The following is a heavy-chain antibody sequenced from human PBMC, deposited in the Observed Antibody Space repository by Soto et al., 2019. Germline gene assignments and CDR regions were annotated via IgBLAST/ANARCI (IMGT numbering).Heavy chain of an antibody. CDR2: ISAYNGNT. J-gene: IGHJ6*02. Sequence: ASVKVSCKASGYTFTSYGISWVRQAPGQGLEWMGWISAYNGNTNYAQKLQGRVTMTTDTSTSTAYMELRSLRSDDTAVYYCARDHGGATGYYYYGMDVWGQGTTVTVSS. CDR1: GYTFTSYG. CDR3: ARDHGGATGYYYYGMDV. D-gene: IGHD1-26*01. V-gene: IGHV1-18*01.